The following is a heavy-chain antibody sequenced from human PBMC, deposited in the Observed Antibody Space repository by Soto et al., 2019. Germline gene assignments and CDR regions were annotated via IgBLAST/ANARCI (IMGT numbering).Heavy chain of an antibody. CDR1: GFTFSSYG. V-gene: IGHV3-30*18. Sequence: GGSLRLSCAASGFTFSSYGMHWVRQAPGKGLEWVAVISYDGSNKYYADSVKGRFTISRDNSKNTLYLQMNSLRAEDMAVYYCAKERSMVRPYMDVWGKGTTVTVSS. D-gene: IGHD3-10*01. CDR3: AKERSMVRPYMDV. CDR2: ISYDGSNK. J-gene: IGHJ6*03.